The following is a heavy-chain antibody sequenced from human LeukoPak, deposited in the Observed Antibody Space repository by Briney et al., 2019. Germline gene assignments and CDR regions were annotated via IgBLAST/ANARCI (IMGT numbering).Heavy chain of an antibody. V-gene: IGHV4-59*02. CDR3: ARGGYSSSSWYSSSQLDY. CDR2: IYHTGST. Sequence: PSETLSLTCTISGGSVSDYYWSWIRQSPGKGLEWIGYIYHTGSTSYSPSLKSRVTISVDTSKNQFSLKLSSVTAADTAVYYCARGGYSSSSWYSSSQLDYWGQGTLVTVSS. J-gene: IGHJ4*02. D-gene: IGHD6-6*01. CDR1: GGSVSDYY.